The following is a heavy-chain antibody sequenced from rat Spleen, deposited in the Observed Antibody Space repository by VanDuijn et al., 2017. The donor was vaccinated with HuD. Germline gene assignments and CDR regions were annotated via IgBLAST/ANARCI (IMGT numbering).Heavy chain of an antibody. CDR2: ISSGGNT. Sequence: QVQLKESGPGLVQPSQTLSLTCTVSGFSLISYGVSWVRQPPGKGLEWIAGISSGGNTYHNSFLKSRLSISRDTSKSQVFLKMNSLQTEDTAMYFCATNTYYGYNPNWFAYWGHGTLVTVSS. D-gene: IGHD1-9*01. V-gene: IGHV2S8*01. CDR3: ATNTYYGYNPNWFAY. J-gene: IGHJ3*01. CDR1: GFSLISYG.